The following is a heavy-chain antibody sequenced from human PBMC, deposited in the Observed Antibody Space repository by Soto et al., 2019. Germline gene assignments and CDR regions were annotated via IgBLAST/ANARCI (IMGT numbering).Heavy chain of an antibody. D-gene: IGHD1-1*01. Sequence: GGSLRLSCAASGFTFSSYGMHWVRQAPGRGLEWVAVISYDGSNKYYADSVKGRFTISRDNSKNTLYLQMTSLRGDDTALYYCAKDKGIGISWNWFDPWGQGSLVTVSS. CDR2: ISYDGSNK. J-gene: IGHJ5*02. CDR3: AKDKGIGISWNWFDP. CDR1: GFTFSSYG. V-gene: IGHV3-30*18.